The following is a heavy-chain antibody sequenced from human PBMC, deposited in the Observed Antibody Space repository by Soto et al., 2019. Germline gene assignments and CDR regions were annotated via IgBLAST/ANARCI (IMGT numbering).Heavy chain of an antibody. CDR2: IYYSGSA. Sequence: PSETLSLTCTVYGDSVTSVSDCWSWIRQPPGKGLEWIGYIYYSGSADYNPSLGSRVTISIDTSKNQFSLKLTSVTAADTAVYYCARGVGFGYYYYHMDLWGQGTTVTVSS. CDR3: ARGVGFGYYYYHMDL. J-gene: IGHJ6*02. CDR1: GDSVTSVSDC. V-gene: IGHV4-61*01. D-gene: IGHD3-10*01.